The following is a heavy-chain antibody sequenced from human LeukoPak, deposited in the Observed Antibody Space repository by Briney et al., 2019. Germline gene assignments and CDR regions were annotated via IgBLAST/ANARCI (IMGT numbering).Heavy chain of an antibody. CDR1: GYTFTSYG. J-gene: IGHJ6*03. V-gene: IGHV1-8*03. CDR2: MNPNSGNT. Sequence: ASVKVSCKASGYTFTSYGINWVRQATGQGLEWMGWMNPNSGNTGYAQKFQGRVTITRNTSISTAYMELSSLRSEDTAVYYCARGLRFLEWSPYCYMDVWGKGTTVTVSS. D-gene: IGHD3-3*01. CDR3: ARGLRFLEWSPYCYMDV.